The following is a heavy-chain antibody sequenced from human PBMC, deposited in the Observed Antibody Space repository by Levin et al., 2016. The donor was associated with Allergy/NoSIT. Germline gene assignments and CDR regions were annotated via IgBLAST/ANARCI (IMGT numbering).Heavy chain of an antibody. J-gene: IGHJ6*02. V-gene: IGHV3-30-3*01. CDR2: IAYDGSYK. CDR1: RFRLSNYV. D-gene: IGHD4-17*01. CDR3: ARETVPTKEGDYYGMDV. Sequence: GESLKISCAASRFRLSNYVMHWVRQAPGKGLEWVAVIAYDGSYKYYADSVKGRFSISRDNSKNTLYLQVNSLRADDTALYYCARETVPTKEGDYYGMDVWGQGTTVTVSS.